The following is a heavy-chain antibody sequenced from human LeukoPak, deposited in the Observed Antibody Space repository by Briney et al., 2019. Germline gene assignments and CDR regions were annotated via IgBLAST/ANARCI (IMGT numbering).Heavy chain of an antibody. CDR2: ISQSETT. CDR3: AREGYSFVPGGY. J-gene: IGHJ4*02. D-gene: IGHD5-18*01. Sequence: PSETLSLTCAVSGGSISSSNWWSWVRQPPGKGLEWIGEISQSETTNYNPSLKSRVTISVDKSKNQLSLKLTSVTAADTAVYCCAREGYSFVPGGYWGQGTLVTVSS. CDR1: GGSISSSNW. V-gene: IGHV4-4*01.